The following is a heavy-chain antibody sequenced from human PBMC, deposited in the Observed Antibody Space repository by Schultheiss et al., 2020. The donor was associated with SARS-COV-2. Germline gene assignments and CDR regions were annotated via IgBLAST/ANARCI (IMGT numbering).Heavy chain of an antibody. J-gene: IGHJ5*02. Sequence: SQTLSLTCTVSGGSISSYYWSWIRQPPGKGLEWIGYIYYSGSTNYNPSLKSRVTISVDTSKNQFSLKLSSVTAADTAVYYCARVPGDWFDPWGQGTLVTVSS. V-gene: IGHV4-59*12. CDR1: GGSISSYY. CDR3: ARVPGDWFDP. D-gene: IGHD3-10*01. CDR2: IYYSGST.